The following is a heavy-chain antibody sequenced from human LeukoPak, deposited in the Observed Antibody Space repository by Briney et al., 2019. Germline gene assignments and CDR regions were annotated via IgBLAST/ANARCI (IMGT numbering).Heavy chain of an antibody. CDR2: IEQDGSEK. D-gene: IGHD6-13*01. V-gene: IGHV3-7*01. Sequence: TGGSLRLSCAASGFTFSSYGMHWVRQAPGKGLEWVANIEQDGSEKYYVDSVKGRFTISRDNAKNSLYLQMNSLRAEDTAVYYCARVGGIDKYSSSWYAPFDYWGQGTLVTVSS. J-gene: IGHJ4*02. CDR1: GFTFSSYG. CDR3: ARVGGIDKYSSSWYAPFDY.